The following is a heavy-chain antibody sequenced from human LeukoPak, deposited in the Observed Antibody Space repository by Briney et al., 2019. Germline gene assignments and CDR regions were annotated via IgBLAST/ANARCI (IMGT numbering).Heavy chain of an antibody. CDR2: IIPILGIA. J-gene: IGHJ4*02. Sequence: SVKVSCKASGGTFSSYTISWVRQAPGQGLEWMGRIIPILGIANYAQKFQGRVTITADTSTSTAYMELSSLRSEDTAVYYCARSEMSRAARRYYFDYWGQGTLVTVSS. CDR3: ARSEMSRAARRYYFDY. V-gene: IGHV1-69*02. CDR1: GGTFSSYT. D-gene: IGHD6-6*01.